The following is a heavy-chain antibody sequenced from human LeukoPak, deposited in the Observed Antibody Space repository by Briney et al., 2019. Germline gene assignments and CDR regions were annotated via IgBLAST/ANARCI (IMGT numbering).Heavy chain of an antibody. D-gene: IGHD1-7*01. CDR1: GFTFSNYV. V-gene: IGHV3-33*06. CDR3: AKDGGTYRTFDY. Sequence: PGRSLRLSCAASGFTFSNYVMHWVRQAPGKGLEWVAVIWYDGSNKYYADSVKGRFTVSRDNSKNTLYLQMGSLRAEDTAVCYCAKDGGTYRTFDYWGQGTLVTVCS. J-gene: IGHJ4*02. CDR2: IWYDGSNK.